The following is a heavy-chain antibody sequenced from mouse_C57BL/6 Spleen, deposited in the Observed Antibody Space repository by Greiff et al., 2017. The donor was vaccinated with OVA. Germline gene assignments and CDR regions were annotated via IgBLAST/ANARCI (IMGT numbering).Heavy chain of an antibody. V-gene: IGHV1-52*01. CDR1: GYTFTSYW. J-gene: IGHJ1*03. CDR3: ATTVVAKYFDV. D-gene: IGHD1-1*01. CDR2: IDPSDSET. Sequence: QVQLKQPGAELVRPGSSVKLSCKASGYTFTSYWMHWVKQRPIQGLEWIGNIDPSDSETHYNQKFKDKATLTVDKSSSTAYMQLSSLTSEDSAVYYCATTVVAKYFDVWGTGTTVTVSS.